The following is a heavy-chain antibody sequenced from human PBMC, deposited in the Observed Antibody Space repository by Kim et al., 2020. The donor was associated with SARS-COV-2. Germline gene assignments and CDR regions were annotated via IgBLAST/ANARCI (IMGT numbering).Heavy chain of an antibody. CDR1: GFTFSGSA. Sequence: GGSLRLSCAASGFTFSGSAMHWVRQASGKGLEWVGRIRSKANSYATAYAASVKGRFTISRDDSKNTAYLQMDSLKAEDTAVYYCTTSYGDYVVRYDYWGQGTLVTVSS. CDR3: TTSYGDYVVRYDY. D-gene: IGHD4-17*01. V-gene: IGHV3-73*01. CDR2: IRSKANSYAT. J-gene: IGHJ4*02.